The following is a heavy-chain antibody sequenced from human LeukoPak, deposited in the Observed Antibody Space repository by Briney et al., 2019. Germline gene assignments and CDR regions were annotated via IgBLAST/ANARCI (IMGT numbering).Heavy chain of an antibody. V-gene: IGHV3-74*01. J-gene: IGHJ3*02. Sequence: GGSLRLSCAASGFTFRGFWMHWVRQAPGKGLLWVSRINGDGSTTNYADFVKGRFTISRDNAKNSLSLQMNSLRVEDTAVYYCARGVVVAPRSAFDIWGQGTMVTVSS. CDR1: GFTFRGFW. D-gene: IGHD2-2*01. CDR2: INGDGSTT. CDR3: ARGVVVAPRSAFDI.